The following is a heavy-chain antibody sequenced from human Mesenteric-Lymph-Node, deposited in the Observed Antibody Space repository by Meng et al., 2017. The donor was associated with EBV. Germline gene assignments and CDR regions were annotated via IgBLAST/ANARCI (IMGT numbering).Heavy chain of an antibody. D-gene: IGHD1-26*01. CDR2: INHSGST. CDR3: ARLIVGSLSTFDY. J-gene: IGHJ4*02. CDR1: GGSFSNHY. Sequence: QMQLQAWGAGLLKPSETLSLTCAFYGGSFSNHYWSWIRQPPGKGLEWIGEINHSGSTSYNPSLKSRVTISVDTAKNQFSLKMSSVTAADTAVYYCARLIVGSLSTFDYWGQGALVTVSS. V-gene: IGHV4-34*01.